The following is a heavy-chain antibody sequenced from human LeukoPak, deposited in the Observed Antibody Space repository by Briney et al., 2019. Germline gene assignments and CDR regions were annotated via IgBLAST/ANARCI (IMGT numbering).Heavy chain of an antibody. CDR1: GFTFSRYG. J-gene: IGHJ4*02. Sequence: GGSLRLSCAASGFTFSRYGMSWVRQAPGKGLEWVSTISGSGGSTYYADSVKGRFTISRDNAKSSLYLQMNSLRVEDTAVYYCARDPSAGSESWGQGTLVTVSS. CDR3: ARDPSAGSES. V-gene: IGHV3-23*01. D-gene: IGHD6-25*01. CDR2: ISGSGGST.